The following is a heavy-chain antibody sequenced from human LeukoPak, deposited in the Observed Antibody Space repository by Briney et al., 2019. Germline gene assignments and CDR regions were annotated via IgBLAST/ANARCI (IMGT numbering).Heavy chain of an antibody. CDR1: GFTFSSYS. Sequence: GGSLRLSCAASGFTFSSYSMNWVRQAPGKGLEWVSCISSSSSYIYYADSVKGRFTISRDNAKNSLYLQMNSLRAEDTAVYYCAKAGYGYYFDYWGQGTLVTVSS. V-gene: IGHV3-21*04. J-gene: IGHJ4*02. D-gene: IGHD5-18*01. CDR3: AKAGYGYYFDY. CDR2: ISSSSSYI.